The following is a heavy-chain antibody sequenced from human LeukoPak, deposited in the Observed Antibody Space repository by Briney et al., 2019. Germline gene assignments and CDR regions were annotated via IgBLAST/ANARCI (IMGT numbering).Heavy chain of an antibody. CDR2: IYYSGST. CDR1: DDSITSYY. Sequence: SETLSLTCTVSDDSITSYYWTWIRQPPGKGLEWIGYIYYSGSTYYNPSLKSRVTISVDTSKNQFSLKLSSVTAADTAVYYCARDRILYCSGGSCYPSYFDYWGQGTLVTVSS. D-gene: IGHD2-15*01. J-gene: IGHJ4*02. CDR3: ARDRILYCSGGSCYPSYFDY. V-gene: IGHV4-59*06.